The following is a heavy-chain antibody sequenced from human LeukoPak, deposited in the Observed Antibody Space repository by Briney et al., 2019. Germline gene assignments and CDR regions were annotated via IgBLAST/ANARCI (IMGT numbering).Heavy chain of an antibody. V-gene: IGHV1-69*04. CDR1: GGTFSSYA. CDR2: IIPIFAIA. J-gene: IGHJ4*02. CDR3: ATENDYGDYTRFDY. D-gene: IGHD4-17*01. Sequence: ASAKVSCKASGGTFSSYAISWVRQAPGQGLEWMGRIIPIFAIANYAQKFQGRVTITADKSTSTAYMELSSLRSEDTAVYYCATENDYGDYTRFDYWGQGTLVTVSS.